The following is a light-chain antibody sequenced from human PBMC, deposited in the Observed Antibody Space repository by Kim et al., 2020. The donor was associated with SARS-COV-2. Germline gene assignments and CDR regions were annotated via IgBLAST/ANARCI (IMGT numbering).Light chain of an antibody. Sequence: DIQMTQSPSSLSASVGDRVTITCRASQSITNYLNWYQLKPGKAPKLLIYAASSLQSGVPSRFSGSGSGTEFTLTISSLQREDFATYYCQQSYRTPYTSGQRTKLEIK. CDR2: AAS. V-gene: IGKV1-39*01. CDR3: QQSYRTPYT. J-gene: IGKJ2*01. CDR1: QSITNY.